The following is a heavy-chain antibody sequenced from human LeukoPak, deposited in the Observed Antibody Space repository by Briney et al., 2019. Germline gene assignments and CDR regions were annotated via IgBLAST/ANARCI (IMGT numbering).Heavy chain of an antibody. CDR1: GFTFSTYS. CDR2: ISGSGGST. V-gene: IGHV3-23*01. J-gene: IGHJ4*02. Sequence: PGGSLRLSCEASGFTFSTYSMNWVRQAPGKGLEWVSSISGSGGSTYYADSVKGRFSISRDNSKNTLDFQMTGLRAEDTALYYCAKGGQNYDFWRFDYWGQGTLVTVSS. D-gene: IGHD3-3*01. CDR3: AKGGQNYDFWRFDY.